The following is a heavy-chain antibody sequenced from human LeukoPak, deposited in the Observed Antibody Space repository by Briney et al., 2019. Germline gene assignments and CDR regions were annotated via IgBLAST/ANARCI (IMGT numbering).Heavy chain of an antibody. D-gene: IGHD5-18*01. CDR3: ARMAMDPAMVTNFFDL. J-gene: IGHJ4*02. Sequence: ASVKISCKASGYTFTDYYMYWVRQAPGQGPECMGVIHPSGGSTTYAQKFQGRVTLTEDTATSTVYIELSSLRSDDTAVYYCARMAMDPAMVTNFFDLWGQGTLLTVSA. CDR2: IHPSGGST. CDR1: GYTFTDYY. V-gene: IGHV1-46*01.